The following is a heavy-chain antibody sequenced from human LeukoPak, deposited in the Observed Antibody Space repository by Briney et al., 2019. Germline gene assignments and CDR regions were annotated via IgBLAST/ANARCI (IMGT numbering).Heavy chain of an antibody. J-gene: IGHJ4*02. V-gene: IGHV3-33*03. CDR2: SAHDEVGK. D-gene: IGHD4/OR15-4a*01. CDR3: AKDRGYGEHEPFES. Sequence: PGKSLRLSCAASGFGFSSYDMHWVRQAPGKGLEWVAVSAHDEVGKQFADSVKGRFTLSRDNSRDSVSLQMNRLRDDDTAVYYCAKDRGYGEHEPFESWGQGSLVTVSS. CDR1: GFGFSSYD.